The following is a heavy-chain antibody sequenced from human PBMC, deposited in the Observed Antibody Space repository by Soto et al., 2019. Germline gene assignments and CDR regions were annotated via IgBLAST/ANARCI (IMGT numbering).Heavy chain of an antibody. CDR2: IIPIFGTA. CDR3: ARDEADSSRWTSWKDY. V-gene: IGHV1-69*01. D-gene: IGHD6-13*01. Sequence: QVQLVQSGAEVKKPGSSVKVSCKASGGTFSSYAISWVRQAPGQGLEWMGGIIPIFGTANYAQKFQGRVTITAYEPTSTAYMELSSLRSEDTAVYYCARDEADSSRWTSWKDYWGQGTLVTVSS. J-gene: IGHJ4*02. CDR1: GGTFSSYA.